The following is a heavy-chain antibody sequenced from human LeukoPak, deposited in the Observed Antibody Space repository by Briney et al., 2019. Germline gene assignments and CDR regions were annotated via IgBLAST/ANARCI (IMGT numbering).Heavy chain of an antibody. V-gene: IGHV3-30*04. J-gene: IGHJ4*02. CDR2: LSHDGTTA. D-gene: IGHD4-17*01. CDR1: GFTFSSYT. CDR3: ARKGQRLRVDY. Sequence: PGGSLRLSCAASGFTFSSYTIHWVRQAPGKGLEWLAYLSHDGTTAYYANSVKGRLTISRDNSKNTLFLQLSSLRTEDTAVYYCARKGQRLRVDYWGQGTLVTVSS.